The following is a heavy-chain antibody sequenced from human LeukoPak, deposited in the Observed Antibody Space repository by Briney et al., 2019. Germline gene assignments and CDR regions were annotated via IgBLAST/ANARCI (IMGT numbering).Heavy chain of an antibody. V-gene: IGHV4-59*01. Sequence: SETLSLTCTVSGGSISSYYWSWIRQPPGKGLEWIGYIYYSGSTNYNPSLKSRVTISVDTSKNQFSLKLSSVTAADTAVYYCARDRDYGDYGGYYYYYMDVWGKGTTVTVSS. D-gene: IGHD4-17*01. J-gene: IGHJ6*03. CDR3: ARDRDYGDYGGYYYYYMDV. CDR1: GGSISSYY. CDR2: IYYSGST.